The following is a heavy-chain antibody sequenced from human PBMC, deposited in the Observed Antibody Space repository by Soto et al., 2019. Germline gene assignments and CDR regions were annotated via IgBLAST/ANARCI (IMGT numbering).Heavy chain of an antibody. CDR3: TRDPYGGSRYYFDS. V-gene: IGHV3-33*01. CDR2: IWYDGSNR. J-gene: IGHJ4*02. Sequence: GGSLRLSCAASGFTFTNYGMHWVRQAPGKGLEWVAVIWYDGSNRFYADPVKGRFTISKDNSQNMLYLQMHSLRPEDTAVYYCTRDPYGGSRYYFDSWGQGTLVTV. D-gene: IGHD1-26*01. CDR1: GFTFTNYG.